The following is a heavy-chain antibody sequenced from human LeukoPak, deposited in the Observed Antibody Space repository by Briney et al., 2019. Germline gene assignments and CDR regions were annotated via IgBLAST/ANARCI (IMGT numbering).Heavy chain of an antibody. Sequence: GGSLRLSCAVSGFTFSNYAMSWVRQAPGKGLEWVSTIRTSGDNTYYADSVKGRFTISRDNSKNTLYLQMISLRAEDTALYYCAKCVTGWPNWFDPWGQGTLVTVSS. J-gene: IGHJ5*02. CDR2: IRTSGDNT. D-gene: IGHD6-19*01. CDR1: GFTFSNYA. CDR3: AKCVTGWPNWFDP. V-gene: IGHV3-23*01.